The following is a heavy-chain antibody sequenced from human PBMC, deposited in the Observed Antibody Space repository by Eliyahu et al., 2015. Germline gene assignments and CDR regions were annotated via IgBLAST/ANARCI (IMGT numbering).Heavy chain of an antibody. Sequence: QLQLQESGPGLVKPSETLSLTCPVXGGSISSSSYYWGWIRQPPGKGLEWIGSIYYSGSTYYNPSLKSRVTISVDTSKNQFSLKLSSVTAADTAVYYCARRNYDSSGDYWGQGTLVTVSS. V-gene: IGHV4-39*01. D-gene: IGHD3-22*01. CDR1: GGSISSSSYY. J-gene: IGHJ4*02. CDR2: IYYSGST. CDR3: ARRNYDSSGDY.